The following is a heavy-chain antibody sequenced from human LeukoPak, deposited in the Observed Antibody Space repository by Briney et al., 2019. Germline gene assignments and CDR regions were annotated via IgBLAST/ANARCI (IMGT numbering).Heavy chain of an antibody. D-gene: IGHD6-19*01. CDR2: ISSDGSKK. CDR1: GFTFSSLG. CDR3: ARDNFAAVAGTDAFDI. Sequence: GGSLRLSCVASGFTFSSLGMHWVRQAPGKGLEWVAVISSDGSKKNYADSVKGRLTLSRDNSKNTLYLQMNSLRAEDTAVYYCARDNFAAVAGTDAFDIWGQGTMVTVSS. J-gene: IGHJ3*02. V-gene: IGHV3-30*03.